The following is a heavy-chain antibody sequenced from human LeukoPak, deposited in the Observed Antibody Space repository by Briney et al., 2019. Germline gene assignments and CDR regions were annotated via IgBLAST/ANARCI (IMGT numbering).Heavy chain of an antibody. Sequence: GGSLRLSCAGPGFIFSDYWMSWVRQAPGKGREWVANINEDGSDEYYVVPVKGRFTISRDNAKNSLYLQMNSLRAEDTAVYYCARDRPARSDYWGQGTLVTVSS. CDR2: INEDGSDE. V-gene: IGHV3-7*03. J-gene: IGHJ4*02. CDR1: GFIFSDYW. CDR3: ARDRPARSDY.